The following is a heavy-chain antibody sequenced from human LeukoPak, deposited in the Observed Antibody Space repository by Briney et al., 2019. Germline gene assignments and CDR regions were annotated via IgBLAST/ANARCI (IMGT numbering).Heavy chain of an antibody. CDR1: GFTFSSYG. V-gene: IGHV3-30*18. CDR3: AKGPAAAGYY. J-gene: IGHJ4*02. D-gene: IGHD6-13*01. CDR2: ISYDGSNK. Sequence: GGSLRLSCAASGFTFSSYGMHWVRQAPGKGLEWVAVISYDGSNKYYADSVKGRFTISRDNSKNTLYLQMNSLRAEDTAVYYCAKGPAAAGYYWGQGTLVTVSS.